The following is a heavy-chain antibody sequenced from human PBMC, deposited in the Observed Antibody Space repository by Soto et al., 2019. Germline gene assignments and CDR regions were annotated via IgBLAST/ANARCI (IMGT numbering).Heavy chain of an antibody. CDR2: IYPGDSDT. Sequence: PGVSLKISCKGSGYSFTSYWIGWERQMPGKGLEWMGIIYPGDSDTRYSPSFQGQVTISADNSISTAYLQWSSLKASDTAMYYCARTRAAAVYDAFDIWGQGTMVTVSS. CDR1: GYSFTSYW. D-gene: IGHD6-13*01. CDR3: ARTRAAAVYDAFDI. J-gene: IGHJ3*02. V-gene: IGHV5-51*01.